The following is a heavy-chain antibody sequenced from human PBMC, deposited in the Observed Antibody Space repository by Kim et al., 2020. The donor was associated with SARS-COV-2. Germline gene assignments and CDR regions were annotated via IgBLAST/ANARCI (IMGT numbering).Heavy chain of an antibody. Sequence: GGSLRLSCAASGFMFSAYYMKWIRQTPGKGLEWVSYISSSGDSVYYADSVKGRFTISRDNAKNSLYLQMNSLRADDTALYYCARIYDGGDYCGPGTLGT. D-gene: IGHD5-12*01. V-gene: IGHV3-11*01. CDR3: ARIYDGGDY. CDR2: ISSSGDSV. J-gene: IGHJ4*02. CDR1: GFMFSAYY.